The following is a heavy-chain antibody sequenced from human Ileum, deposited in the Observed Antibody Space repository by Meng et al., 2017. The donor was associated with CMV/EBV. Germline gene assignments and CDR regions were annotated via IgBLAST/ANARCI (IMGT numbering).Heavy chain of an antibody. Sequence: GESLKISCAASGFIVITNYMSWVRQAPGKGLEWVSVIYSGGSTYYADSVKGRFTISRDDAKNSLYLQMHSLRADDTAVYYCAREADGYNSRYFDYWGQGTLVTVSS. V-gene: IGHV3-53*01. J-gene: IGHJ4*02. CDR2: IYSGGST. CDR1: GFIVITNY. D-gene: IGHD5-24*01. CDR3: AREADGYNSRYFDY.